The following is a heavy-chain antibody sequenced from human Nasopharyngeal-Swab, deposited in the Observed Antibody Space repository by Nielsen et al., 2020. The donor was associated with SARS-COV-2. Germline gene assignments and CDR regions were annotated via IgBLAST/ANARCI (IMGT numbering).Heavy chain of an antibody. D-gene: IGHD6-13*01. Sequence: VRQMPGKGLEWVGRIRSKTHSYTTDYAASVKGRFTISRDDSKNTAYLHMNSLESEGTAVYYCSTLPIPALGADYWGQGTLVTVSS. CDR3: STLPIPALGADY. J-gene: IGHJ4*02. CDR2: IRSKTHSYTT. V-gene: IGHV3-73*01.